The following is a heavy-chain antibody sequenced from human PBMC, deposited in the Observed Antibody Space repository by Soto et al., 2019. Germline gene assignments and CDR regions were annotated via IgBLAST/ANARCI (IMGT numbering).Heavy chain of an antibody. CDR1: GFSFSHYG. CDR2: ISFDGSMT. V-gene: IGHV3-30*18. D-gene: IGHD4-4*01. J-gene: IGHJ4*02. CDR3: AKDDSEYINYWPSFDY. Sequence: QVQLVESGGGVVQPGSSLRLSCAASGFSFSHYGMEWVRQAPGKGLEWVAVISFDGSMTSYADAVKGRFTISRDNYKGTLSLHMDSLRPEDTAMYYCAKDDSEYINYWPSFDYWGQGALVTVSS.